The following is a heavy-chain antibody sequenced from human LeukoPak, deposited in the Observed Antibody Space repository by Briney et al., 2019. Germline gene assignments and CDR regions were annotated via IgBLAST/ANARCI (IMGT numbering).Heavy chain of an antibody. CDR1: GFTFSSYS. Sequence: GGSLRLSCAASGFTFSSYSMNWVRQAPGKGLEWVSSISSSSYIYYADSLKGRFTISRDNAKNSLYLQMNSLRAEDTAVYYCARLSSGGIENWGQGTLVTVSS. J-gene: IGHJ4*02. V-gene: IGHV3-21*04. D-gene: IGHD2-15*01. CDR2: ISSSSYI. CDR3: ARLSSGGIEN.